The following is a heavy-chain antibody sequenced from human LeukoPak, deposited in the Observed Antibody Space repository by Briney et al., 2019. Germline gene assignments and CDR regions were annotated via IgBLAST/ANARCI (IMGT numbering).Heavy chain of an antibody. V-gene: IGHV3-30*02. Sequence: GGSLRLSCAASGFPFSDYGVHWVRQAPGKGLEWVAFIHSNENIKWYADFVKGRFTISRDNSKNTLSLQLNTLRTEDTALYYCAKDGDDCIDYWGPGTLVTVSS. CDR1: GFPFSDYG. D-gene: IGHD2-21*01. J-gene: IGHJ4*02. CDR2: IHSNENIK. CDR3: AKDGDDCIDY.